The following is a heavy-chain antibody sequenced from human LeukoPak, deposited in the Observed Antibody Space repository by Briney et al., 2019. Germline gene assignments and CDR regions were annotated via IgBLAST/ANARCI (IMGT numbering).Heavy chain of an antibody. J-gene: IGHJ6*03. Sequence: GSVKVSCMASGYTFTSYAISWVRQATGQGLEWMGWMNPNSDNTGDAHKFQRRIPMTRNTSISTSYMELRSLRSEDTDAYYCASGRSSLLDHVYYYYYMDVWGKGTTVTVCS. D-gene: IGHD1-1*01. V-gene: IGHV1-8*01. CDR3: ASGRSSLLDHVYYYYYMDV. CDR2: MNPNSDNT. CDR1: GYTFTSYA.